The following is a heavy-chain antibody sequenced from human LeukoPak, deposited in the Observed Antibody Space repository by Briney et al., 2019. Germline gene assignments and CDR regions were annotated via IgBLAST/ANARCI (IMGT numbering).Heavy chain of an antibody. CDR2: IKSDGSTT. Sequence: GGSLRLSCAASGFTLSSYWMHWVRQAPGKGLVWVSRIKSDGSTTNYADSVKGRFTISRDNAKNSLYLQMNSLRAEDTAVYYCARDRLTTRPYYYYYMDVWGKGTTVTVSS. D-gene: IGHD4/OR15-4a*01. CDR3: ARDRLTTRPYYYYYMDV. V-gene: IGHV3-74*01. CDR1: GFTLSSYW. J-gene: IGHJ6*03.